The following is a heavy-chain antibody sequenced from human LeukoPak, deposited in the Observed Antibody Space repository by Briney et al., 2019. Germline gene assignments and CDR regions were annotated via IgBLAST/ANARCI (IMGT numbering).Heavy chain of an antibody. CDR2: IYYSGST. V-gene: IGHV4-39*01. CDR1: GGSISSSSYY. D-gene: IGHD6-19*01. J-gene: IGHJ6*02. Sequence: NPSETLSLTCTVSGGSISSSSYYWGWLRHPPGRGLEWSGGIYYSGSTYHNTSLKSRFTISVDTSKNQCSLELSSVTAADTAVYYCARRPPTRGAVTQLRYGMDVWGQGTTVTVSS. CDR3: ARRPPTRGAVTQLRYGMDV.